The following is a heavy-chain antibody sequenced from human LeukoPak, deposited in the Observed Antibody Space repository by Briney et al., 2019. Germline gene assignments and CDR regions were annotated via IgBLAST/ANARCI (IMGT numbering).Heavy chain of an antibody. J-gene: IGHJ3*01. CDR2: ISASGSS. Sequence: SETLSLTCTFSSDSISNYFWSWIRQPAGKGLEYIGRISASGSSNYNPSLKSRITMSLDTSKNQFSLKLTSVTAADTAVYHCARLSVPAARGAFDCWGQGTMVTVAS. D-gene: IGHD6-6*01. CDR3: ARLSVPAARGAFDC. CDR1: SDSISNYF. V-gene: IGHV4-4*07.